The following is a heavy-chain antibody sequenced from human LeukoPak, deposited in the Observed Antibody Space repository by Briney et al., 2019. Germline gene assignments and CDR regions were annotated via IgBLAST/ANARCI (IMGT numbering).Heavy chain of an antibody. CDR3: ARVVPAAMGGYYYYGMDV. V-gene: IGHV4-39*07. CDR1: GGSVSRNSDY. D-gene: IGHD2-2*01. Sequence: SETLSLNCTVSGGSVSRNSDYWGWLRQPPGKGLEWIGSIYYGGSTYYNPSLKSRVTISVDTSKNQFSLKLSSVTAADTAVYYCARVVPAAMGGYYYYGMDVWGQGTTVTVSS. CDR2: IYYGGST. J-gene: IGHJ6*02.